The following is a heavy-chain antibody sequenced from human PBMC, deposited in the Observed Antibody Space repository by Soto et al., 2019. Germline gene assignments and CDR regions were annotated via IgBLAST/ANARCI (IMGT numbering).Heavy chain of an antibody. CDR3: AKSAVGAGYFDY. J-gene: IGHJ4*02. V-gene: IGHV3-30*18. Sequence: QVQLVGSGGGVVQPRRSLRLSCAASGFTFSSYGMHWVRQAPGKGLEWVAVISYDGSNKYYADSVKGRFTISRDNSKNTLYLQMNSLRAEDTAVYYCAKSAVGAGYFDYWGQGTLVTVSS. CDR2: ISYDGSNK. CDR1: GFTFSSYG. D-gene: IGHD3-16*01.